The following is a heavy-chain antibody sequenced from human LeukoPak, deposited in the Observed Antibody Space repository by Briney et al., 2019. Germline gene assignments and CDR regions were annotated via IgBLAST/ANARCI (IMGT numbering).Heavy chain of an antibody. CDR1: GGSFSSYY. CDR3: ARGLVGGSWFDP. D-gene: IGHD3-16*01. J-gene: IGHJ5*02. CDR2: INHSGST. V-gene: IGHV4-34*01. Sequence: SETLSLTCAVYGGSFSSYYWSWIRQPPGKGLEWIGEINHSGSTNYNPSLKSRVTISVDTSKNQFSLKLSSVTAADTAVYYCARGLVGGSWFDPWGQGTLVTVSS.